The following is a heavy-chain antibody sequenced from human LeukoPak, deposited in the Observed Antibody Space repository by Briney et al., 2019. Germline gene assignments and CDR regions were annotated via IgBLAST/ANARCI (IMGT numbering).Heavy chain of an antibody. D-gene: IGHD2-2*01. CDR3: ARDLGYCSSTSCYAYFQH. CDR1: GYTFTGYY. Sequence: ASVKVSCKASGYTFTGYYMHWVRQAPGQGLEWMGWINPNSGGTNYAQKFQGRVTMTRDTSISTAYMELRSLRSDDTAVYYCARDLGYCSSTSCYAYFQHWGQGTLVTVSS. CDR2: INPNSGGT. J-gene: IGHJ1*01. V-gene: IGHV1-2*02.